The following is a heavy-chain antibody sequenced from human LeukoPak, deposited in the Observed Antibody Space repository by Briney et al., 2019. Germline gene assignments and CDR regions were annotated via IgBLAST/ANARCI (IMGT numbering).Heavy chain of an antibody. V-gene: IGHV3-21*01. CDR3: ARERGREDCSGGSCPLDAFDI. J-gene: IGHJ3*02. CDR1: GFTFSSYS. D-gene: IGHD2-15*01. Sequence: PGGSLRLSCAASGFTFSSYSMNWVRQAPGKGLEWVSSISSSSSYIYYPDSVKGRFTISRDNAKNSLYLQMNSLRAEDTAVYYCARERGREDCSGGSCPLDAFDIWGQGTMVTVSS. CDR2: ISSSSSYI.